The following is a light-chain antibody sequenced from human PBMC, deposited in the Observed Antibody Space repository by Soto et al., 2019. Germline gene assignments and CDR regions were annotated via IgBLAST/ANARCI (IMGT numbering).Light chain of an antibody. CDR2: DAS. Sequence: DVQMTQFPSALSASVGDTVTITCRASQTISNWVAWYKPKTGKAPKLLSDDASILESGVPSRCSGSGSGTEFTLTSSSLQPDDVAAYYCQHYSSYSSTFGQGTKVDIK. V-gene: IGKV1-5*01. J-gene: IGKJ1*01. CDR1: QTISNW. CDR3: QHYSSYSST.